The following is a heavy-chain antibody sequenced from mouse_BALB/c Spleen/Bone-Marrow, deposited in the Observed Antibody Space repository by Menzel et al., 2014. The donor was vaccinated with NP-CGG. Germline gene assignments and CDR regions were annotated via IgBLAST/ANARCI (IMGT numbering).Heavy chain of an antibody. CDR3: TRDPYYYGSSYAMDY. J-gene: IGHJ4*01. CDR2: ISSGGSYT. D-gene: IGHD1-1*01. CDR1: GFTFSSYT. Sequence: EVKVVESGGGLVKPGGSLKLSCAASGFTFSSYTMPWVRQTPEKRLEWVATISSGGSYTYYPDSVKGRFTISRDNAKNTLYLQMSSLKSEDTAMYYCTRDPYYYGSSYAMDYWGQGTSVTVSS. V-gene: IGHV5-6-4*01.